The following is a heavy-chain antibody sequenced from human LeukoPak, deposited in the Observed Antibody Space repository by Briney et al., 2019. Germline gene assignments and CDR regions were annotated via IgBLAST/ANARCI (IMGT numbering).Heavy chain of an antibody. CDR3: ARAKHRSYGDYLQAFDI. CDR1: GYTFTSYG. V-gene: IGHV1-18*01. CDR2: ISAYNGNT. Sequence: ASVKVSCKASGYTFTSYGISWVRQAPGQGLEWMGWISAYNGNTNYAQKLQGRVTMTTDTSTSTAYMELRSLRSDDTAVYYCARAKHRSYGDYLQAFDIWGQGTMVTVSS. D-gene: IGHD4-17*01. J-gene: IGHJ3*02.